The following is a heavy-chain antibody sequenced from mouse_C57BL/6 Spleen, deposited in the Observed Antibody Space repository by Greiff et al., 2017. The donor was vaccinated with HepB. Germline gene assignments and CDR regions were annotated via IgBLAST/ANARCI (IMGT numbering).Heavy chain of an antibody. CDR2: ISYDGSN. D-gene: IGHD1-1*01. CDR3: ARGATVVATKKNWYFDV. J-gene: IGHJ1*03. Sequence: EVKLEESGPGLVKPSQSLSLTCSVTGYSITSGYYWNWIRQFPGNKLEWMGYISYDGSNNYNPSLKNRISITRDTSKNQFFLKLNSVTTEDTATYYCARGATVVATKKNWYFDVWGTGTTVTVSS. CDR1: GYSITSGYY. V-gene: IGHV3-6*01.